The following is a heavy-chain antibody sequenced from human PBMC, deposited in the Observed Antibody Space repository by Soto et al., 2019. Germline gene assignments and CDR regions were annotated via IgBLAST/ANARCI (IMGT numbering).Heavy chain of an antibody. V-gene: IGHV4-59*01. Sequence: WTWIRQPPGEGLEWIGYICDSGRTYYNPSLKSRVTISVDTSKNQFSLRLSSVSAADTAVYYCARGTIPYYYYGMDVWGQGATVTVSS. CDR3: ARGTIPYYYYGMDV. J-gene: IGHJ6*02. CDR2: ICDSGRT. D-gene: IGHD3-10*01.